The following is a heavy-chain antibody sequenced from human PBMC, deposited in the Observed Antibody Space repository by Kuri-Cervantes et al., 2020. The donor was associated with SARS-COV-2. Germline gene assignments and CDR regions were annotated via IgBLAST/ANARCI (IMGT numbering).Heavy chain of an antibody. CDR3: ALSSGYYYPNAGFDY. CDR1: GFTFSSYG. CDR2: ISYDGSNK. D-gene: IGHD3-22*01. V-gene: IGHV3-30*03. J-gene: IGHJ4*02. Sequence: GGSLRLSCAASGFTFSSYGMHWVRQAPGKGLEWVAVISYDGSNKYYADSVKGRFTISRDNSKNTLYLQMNSLRAEDTAVYYCALSSGYYYPNAGFDYWGQGTLVTVSS.